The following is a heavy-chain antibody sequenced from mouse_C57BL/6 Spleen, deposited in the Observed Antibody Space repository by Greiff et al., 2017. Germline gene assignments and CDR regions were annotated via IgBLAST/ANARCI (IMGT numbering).Heavy chain of an antibody. CDR3: ARGSYYSNFYYAMDY. D-gene: IGHD2-5*01. J-gene: IGHJ4*01. CDR1: GYSFTDYN. V-gene: IGHV1-39*01. Sequence: QLQQSGPELVKPGASVKISCKASGYSFTDYNMNWVKQSNGKSLEWIVVINPNYGTTSYNQKFKGKATLTVDQSSSTAYMQLNSLTSEDSAVYYCARGSYYSNFYYAMDYWGQGTSVTVSS. CDR2: INPNYGTT.